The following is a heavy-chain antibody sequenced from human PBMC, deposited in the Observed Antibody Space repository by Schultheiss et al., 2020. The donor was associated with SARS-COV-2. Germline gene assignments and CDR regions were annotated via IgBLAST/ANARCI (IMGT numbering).Heavy chain of an antibody. D-gene: IGHD4-17*01. CDR2: IFWDDDK. CDR1: GFSLTTSGVG. Sequence: SGPTLVKPTQTLTLTCTFSGFSLTTSGVGVGWIRQPPGKALEWLALIFWDDDKRYSPSLNSRLTITKDTSKNQVVLKMTNMDPVDTATYYCAHSGAWVWGQGTMVTVSS. CDR3: AHSGAWV. J-gene: IGHJ3*01. V-gene: IGHV2-5*02.